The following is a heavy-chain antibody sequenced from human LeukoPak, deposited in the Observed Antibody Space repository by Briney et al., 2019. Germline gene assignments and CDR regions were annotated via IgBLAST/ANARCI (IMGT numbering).Heavy chain of an antibody. V-gene: IGHV3-30*18. D-gene: IGHD3-22*01. J-gene: IGHJ6*02. CDR3: AKDGYYYDSSGYYVSGHYGMDV. CDR2: ISYDGSNK. CDR1: GFTFGSYG. Sequence: PGGSLRLSCAASGFTFGSYGMHWVRQAPGKGLEWVAVISYDGSNKYYADSVKGRFTISRDNSKNTLYLQMNSLRAEDTAVYYCAKDGYYYDSSGYYVSGHYGMDVWGQGTTVTVSS.